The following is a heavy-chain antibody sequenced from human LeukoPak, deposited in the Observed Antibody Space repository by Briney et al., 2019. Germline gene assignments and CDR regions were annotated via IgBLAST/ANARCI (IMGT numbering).Heavy chain of an antibody. Sequence: PGGSLRLSCAASGFTFSSYSMNWVRQAPGKGLEWVSSISSSSSYIYYADSVKGRFTISRDNAKNSLYLQMNSLRAEDTAVYYCAKDYYDSSGYSSILFDYWGQGTLVTVSS. CDR1: GFTFSSYS. J-gene: IGHJ4*02. D-gene: IGHD3-22*01. CDR2: ISSSSSYI. CDR3: AKDYYDSSGYSSILFDY. V-gene: IGHV3-21*04.